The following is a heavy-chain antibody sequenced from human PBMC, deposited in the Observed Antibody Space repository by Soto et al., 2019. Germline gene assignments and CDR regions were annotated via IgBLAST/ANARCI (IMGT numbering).Heavy chain of an antibody. Sequence: SETLSLTCAVYGGSFSSYYWSWIRQPPGKGLEWIGEINHSGSTNYNPSLKSRVTISVDTSKNQFSLKLSSVTAADTAVYYCARGPSLYDILTGYYSDDAFDIWGQGTMVTVS. CDR2: INHSGST. CDR3: ARGPSLYDILTGYYSDDAFDI. J-gene: IGHJ3*02. D-gene: IGHD3-9*01. CDR1: GGSFSSYY. V-gene: IGHV4-34*01.